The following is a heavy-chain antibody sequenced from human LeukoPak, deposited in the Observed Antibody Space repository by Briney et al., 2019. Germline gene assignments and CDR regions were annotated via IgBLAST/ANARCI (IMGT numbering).Heavy chain of an antibody. CDR3: ARALAAASHTSFDY. CDR2: IYAGGST. Sequence: PGGSLRLSCAVSGFTVSSDYMSWVRQAPGKGLEWVSIIYAGGSTYYADSVKGRFIVSRDNSKNTVYLQINSLRAEDTAVYYCARALAAASHTSFDYWGQGTLVTVTS. CDR1: GFTVSSDY. J-gene: IGHJ4*02. D-gene: IGHD6-13*01. V-gene: IGHV3-66*01.